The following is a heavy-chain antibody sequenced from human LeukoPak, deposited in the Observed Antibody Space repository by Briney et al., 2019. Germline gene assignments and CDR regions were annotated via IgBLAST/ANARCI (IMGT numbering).Heavy chain of an antibody. J-gene: IGHJ4*02. Sequence: GGSLRLSCTASGFIFGDYAMSWFRQAPGKGLEWVGFIRSKAYGGTTEYAASVKGRFTISRDDSKSIAYLQMNSLKTEETAVYYCTRDLPYYDSSGSPVDYWGQGTLVTVSS. V-gene: IGHV3-49*03. CDR2: IRSKAYGGTT. CDR3: TRDLPYYDSSGSPVDY. D-gene: IGHD3-22*01. CDR1: GFIFGDYA.